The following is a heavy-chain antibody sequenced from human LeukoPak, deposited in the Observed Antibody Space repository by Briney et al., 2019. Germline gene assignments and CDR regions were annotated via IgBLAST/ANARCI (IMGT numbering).Heavy chain of an antibody. D-gene: IGHD2-21*02. V-gene: IGHV4-34*01. CDR2: INHSGST. CDR1: GGSFSGYY. J-gene: IGHJ4*02. Sequence: NPSETLSLTCAVYGGSFSGYYWSWIRQPPGKGLEWIGEINHSGSTNYNPSLKSRVTISVDTSKNQFSLKLSSVTAADTAVYYCARESVVTTRGYFDYWGQGTLVTVSS. CDR3: ARESVVTTRGYFDY.